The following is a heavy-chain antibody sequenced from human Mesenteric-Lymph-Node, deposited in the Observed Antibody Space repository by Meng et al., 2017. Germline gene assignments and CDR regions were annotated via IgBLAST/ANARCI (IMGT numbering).Heavy chain of an antibody. CDR1: GGSSGSGGYY. CDR2: IYSSGST. V-gene: IGHV4-31*01. J-gene: IGHJ4*02. D-gene: IGHD4-23*01. CDR3: ARARSAGPRTTVVHFDY. Sequence: LRLSCTVSGGSSGSGGYYWTWIRQHPGKGLEWIGYIYSSGSTYYNPSLKSLVTISLDTSKNQFSLSLNSVTAADTAVYYCARARSAGPRTTVVHFDYWGQGTLVTVSS.